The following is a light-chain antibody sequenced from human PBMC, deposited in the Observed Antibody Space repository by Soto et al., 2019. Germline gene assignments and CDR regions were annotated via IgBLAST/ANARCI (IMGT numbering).Light chain of an antibody. Sequence: DVQMTQAPSSLSASVGDRVTITCRASQGIGNDLGWYQQKPGEVPKRLISGASSLQSGVPSRFSGSGYGTEVTLTISSLQPEDSATYYCLQHNRYPWTFGQGTKVEIK. CDR1: QGIGND. V-gene: IGKV1-17*01. J-gene: IGKJ1*01. CDR3: LQHNRYPWT. CDR2: GAS.